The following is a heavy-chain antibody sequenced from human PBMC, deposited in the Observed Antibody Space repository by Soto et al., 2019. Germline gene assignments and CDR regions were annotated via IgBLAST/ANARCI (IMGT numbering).Heavy chain of an antibody. CDR3: ARDPLNRSGGCCYSSGWFDP. V-gene: IGHV3-30-3*01. D-gene: IGHD2-15*01. Sequence: QVQLVESGGGVVQPGRSLRLSCAASGFTFSSYAMHWVRQAPGKGLERVEVISYDGSNKYYADSVKGRFTISRDNSKNTLYLERNGGRAEDTSVYYCARDPLNRSGGCCYSSGWFDPWVQGTLVTVSS. J-gene: IGHJ5*02. CDR1: GFTFSSYA. CDR2: ISYDGSNK.